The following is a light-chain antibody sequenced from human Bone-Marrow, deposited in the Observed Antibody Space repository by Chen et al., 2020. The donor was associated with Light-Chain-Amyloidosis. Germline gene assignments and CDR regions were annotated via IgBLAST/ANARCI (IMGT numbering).Light chain of an antibody. CDR1: QDISNY. CDR3: LQYDNLPVT. V-gene: IGKV1-33*01. J-gene: IGKJ3*01. Sequence: DIQMTQSPSSLSASVGYRVTITCQASQDISNYLNWYQQKPGKAPKLLIYDASNLETGVPSRFSGSGSGTDFTFTISSLQPDDIATYYCLQYDNLPVTFGPGTKVDIK. CDR2: DAS.